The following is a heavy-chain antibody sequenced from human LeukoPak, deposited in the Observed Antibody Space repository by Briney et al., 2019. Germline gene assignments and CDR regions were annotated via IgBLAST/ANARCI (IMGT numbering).Heavy chain of an antibody. V-gene: IGHV1-24*01. CDR3: ATTPLWFGELFNY. CDR1: GGTFSSYA. D-gene: IGHD3-10*01. CDR2: FDPEDGET. J-gene: IGHJ4*02. Sequence: GSSVKVSCKASGGTFSSYAISWVRQAPGKGLEWMGGFDPEDGETIYAQKFQGRVTMTEDTSTDTAYMELSSLRSEDTAVYYCATTPLWFGELFNYWGQGTLVTVSS.